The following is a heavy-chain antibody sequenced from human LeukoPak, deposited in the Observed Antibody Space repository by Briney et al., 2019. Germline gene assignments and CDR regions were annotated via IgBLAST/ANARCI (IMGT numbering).Heavy chain of an antibody. CDR2: ISAYNGNT. CDR3: ARDLIAVRPGWFDP. V-gene: IGHV1-18*01. CDR1: GYTFTTYG. J-gene: IGHJ5*02. D-gene: IGHD6-6*01. Sequence: ASAKVSCKASGYTFTTYGISWVREAPGQGLEWMGWISAYNGNTNYAQTLQGRVTMTTDASTSTAYMQLRSLRSDDTAVYYCARDLIAVRPGWFDPWGQGTLVTVSS.